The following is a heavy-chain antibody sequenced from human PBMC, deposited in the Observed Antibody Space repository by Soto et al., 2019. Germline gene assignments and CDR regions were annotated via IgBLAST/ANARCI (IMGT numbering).Heavy chain of an antibody. V-gene: IGHV5-10-1*01. J-gene: IGHJ6*02. D-gene: IGHD2-2*01. CDR3: AIRLFVVVPAADYYYYGLDV. CDR1: GYSFTSYW. Sequence: GESLKISCKGSGYSFTSYWISWVRQMPGKGLEWMGRIDPRDSYTNYSPSFQGHVTISADKSISTAYLQWSSLKASDTAMYYCAIRLFVVVPAADYYYYGLDVWGQGTTVTVSS. CDR2: IDPRDSYT.